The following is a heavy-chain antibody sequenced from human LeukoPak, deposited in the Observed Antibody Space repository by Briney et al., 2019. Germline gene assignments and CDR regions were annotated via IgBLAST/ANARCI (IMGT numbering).Heavy chain of an antibody. V-gene: IGHV3-20*04. Sequence: PGGSLRLSCAASGFTFDDYGISWVRQAPGKGLQWVSGINWNGGDTAYADSVKGRFTISRDNSKNTLYLQMNSLRAEDTAVYYCAKATYDYGEMDVWGKGTTVTISS. CDR3: AKATYDYGEMDV. J-gene: IGHJ6*04. D-gene: IGHD4-17*01. CDR1: GFTFDDYG. CDR2: INWNGGDT.